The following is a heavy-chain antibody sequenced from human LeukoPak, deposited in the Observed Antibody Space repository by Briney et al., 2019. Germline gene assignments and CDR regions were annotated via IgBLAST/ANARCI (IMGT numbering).Heavy chain of an antibody. CDR2: ISTNGGST. CDR1: GFTFSNYA. V-gene: IGHV3-64*01. J-gene: IGHJ4*02. D-gene: IGHD3-22*01. Sequence: GGSLRLSCAASGFTFSNYAMYWVRQAPGRGLEYVSAISTNGGSTDYANSVKGRFTISRDNSDNRVFLQMGALRAEDMAVYYCARGGYYDSSGSFDYWGQGILVTVSS. CDR3: ARGGYYDSSGSFDY.